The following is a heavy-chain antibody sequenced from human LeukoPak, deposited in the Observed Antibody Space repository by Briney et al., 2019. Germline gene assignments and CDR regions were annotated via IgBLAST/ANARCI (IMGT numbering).Heavy chain of an antibody. CDR3: ARRQWLVIGSGAFDI. V-gene: IGHV3-30*03. Sequence: GGSLRLSCAASGFTFSSYGMHWVRQAPGKGLEWVAVISYDGSNKYYADSVKGRFTISRDNSKNTLYLQMNSLRAEDTAVYYCARRQWLVIGSGAFDIWGQGTMVTVSS. D-gene: IGHD6-19*01. CDR2: ISYDGSNK. J-gene: IGHJ3*02. CDR1: GFTFSSYG.